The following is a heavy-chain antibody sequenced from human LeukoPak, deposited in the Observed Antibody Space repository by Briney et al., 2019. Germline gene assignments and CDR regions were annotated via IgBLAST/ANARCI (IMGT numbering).Heavy chain of an antibody. CDR1: GGTFSSYA. J-gene: IGHJ6*03. Sequence: GASVKVSCKASGGTFSSYAISWVRQAPGQGLEWMGRIIPILGIANYAQKFQGRVTITADKSTSTAYMELSSLRSEDTAVYYCARLPPTTYYYGSGSPHMDVWGKGTTVTVSS. V-gene: IGHV1-69*04. CDR2: IIPILGIA. CDR3: ARLPPTTYYYGSGSPHMDV. D-gene: IGHD3-10*01.